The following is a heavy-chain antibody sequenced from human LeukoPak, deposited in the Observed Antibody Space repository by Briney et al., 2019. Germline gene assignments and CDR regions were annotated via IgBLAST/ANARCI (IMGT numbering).Heavy chain of an antibody. V-gene: IGHV4-39*01. D-gene: IGHD3-22*01. CDR2: IYYSGST. J-gene: IGHJ5*02. CDR3: ARHAYYYDSSPDTTFDP. Sequence: SETLSLTCTVSGGSISSSSYYWGWIRQPPGKGLEWIGSIYYSGSTYYNPSLKSRVTISVDTSKNQFSLKLSSVTAADTAVYYCARHAYYYDSSPDTTFDPWGQGTLVTVSS. CDR1: GGSISSSSYY.